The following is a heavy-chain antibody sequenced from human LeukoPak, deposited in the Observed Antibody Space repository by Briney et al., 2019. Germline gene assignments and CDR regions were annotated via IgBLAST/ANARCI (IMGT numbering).Heavy chain of an antibody. CDR3: ARDRDYGGNPGLFGY. CDR1: GYTFTGYY. CDR2: INPNSGGT. J-gene: IGHJ4*02. Sequence: ASVKVSCKASGYTFTGYYMHWVRQAPGQGLEWMGWINPNSGGTNYAQKFQGRVTMTRDTSISTAYMELSRLRSDDTAVYYCARDRDYGGNPGLFGYWGQGTLVTVSS. D-gene: IGHD4-23*01. V-gene: IGHV1-2*02.